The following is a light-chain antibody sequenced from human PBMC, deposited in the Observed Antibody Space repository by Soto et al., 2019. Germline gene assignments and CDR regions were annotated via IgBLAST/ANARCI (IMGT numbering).Light chain of an antibody. CDR3: QQYNNWQT. J-gene: IGKJ1*01. Sequence: EIVLTQSPGTLSLSPGERATLSCRASQSVSSSYLAWYQQKPGQAPRLLIYGASSRATGIPDRFSGSGSGTEFTLTISGLQSEDFGLYYCQQYNNWQTFGQGTKVDNK. CDR2: GAS. CDR1: QSVSSSY. V-gene: IGKV3-20*01.